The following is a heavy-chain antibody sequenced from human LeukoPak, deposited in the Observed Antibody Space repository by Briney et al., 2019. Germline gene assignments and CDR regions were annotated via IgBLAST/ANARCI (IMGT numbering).Heavy chain of an antibody. J-gene: IGHJ3*02. CDR3: AGSGYSVGSFDI. V-gene: IGHV1-69*01. Sequence: SVKVSCKASGGTFSSYAISWLRQAPGQGLEWMGGIIPIFGTANYAQKFQGRVTITADESTSTAYMELSSLRSEDTAVYYCAGSGYSVGSFDIWGQGTMVTVSS. CDR2: IIPIFGTA. D-gene: IGHD3-22*01. CDR1: GGTFSSYA.